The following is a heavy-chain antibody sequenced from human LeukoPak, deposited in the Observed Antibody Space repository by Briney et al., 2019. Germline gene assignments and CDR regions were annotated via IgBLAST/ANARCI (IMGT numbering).Heavy chain of an antibody. J-gene: IGHJ6*02. CDR2: IWYDGSNK. CDR1: GFTFSSYG. CDR3: ARGRHGSWSSNYYCYYGMDV. Sequence: GGSLRLSCAASGFTFSSYGMHWVRQAPGKGLEWVADIWYDGSNKYYADSVKGRFTISRDNSKNTLYLQMNSLRAEDTAVYYCARGRHGSWSSNYYCYYGMDVWGQGTTVTVSS. D-gene: IGHD3-10*01. V-gene: IGHV3-33*01.